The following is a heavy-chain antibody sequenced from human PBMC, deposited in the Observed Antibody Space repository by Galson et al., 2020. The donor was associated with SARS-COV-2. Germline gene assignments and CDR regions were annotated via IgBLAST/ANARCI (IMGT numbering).Heavy chain of an antibody. J-gene: IGHJ6*02. CDR1: GFSLSTSGMC. CDR2: IDWDDDK. Sequence: SGPTPVKPTQTLTLTCTFSGFSLSTSGMCVSWIRQPPGKALEWLALIDWDDDKYYSTSLKTRLTISKDTSKNQVVLTMTNMDPVDTATYYGARISSVVRDLGRGDIYYYYGMDVWGQGTTVTVSS. CDR3: ARISSVVRDLGRGDIYYYYGMDV. V-gene: IGHV2-70*01. D-gene: IGHD3-10*02.